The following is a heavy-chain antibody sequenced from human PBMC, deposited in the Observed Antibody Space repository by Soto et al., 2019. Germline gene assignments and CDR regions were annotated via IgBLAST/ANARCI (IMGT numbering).Heavy chain of an antibody. J-gene: IGHJ4*02. CDR2: IVVGSGNT. CDR1: GFTFTSSA. CDR3: AADPLLAVAGGGDY. D-gene: IGHD6-19*01. Sequence: SVKVSCKASGFTFTSSAVQWVRQARGQRLEWIGWIVVGSGNTNYAQKFQERVTITRDMSTSTAYMELSSLRSEDTAVYYCAADPLLAVAGGGDYWGQGTLVTVSS. V-gene: IGHV1-58*01.